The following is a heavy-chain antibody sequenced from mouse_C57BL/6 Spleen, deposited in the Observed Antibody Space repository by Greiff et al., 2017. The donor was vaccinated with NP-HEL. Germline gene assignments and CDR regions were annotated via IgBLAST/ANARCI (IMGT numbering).Heavy chain of an antibody. D-gene: IGHD2-5*01. CDR1: GYSITSGYY. J-gene: IGHJ3*01. Sequence: VQLQQSGPGLVKPSQSLSLTCSVTGYSITSGYYWNWIRQFPGNKLEWMGYISYDGSNNYNPSLKNRISITRDTSKNQFFLKLNSVTTEDTATYYCARGGSNHGAWFAYWGQGTLVTVSA. CDR2: ISYDGSN. V-gene: IGHV3-6*01. CDR3: ARGGSNHGAWFAY.